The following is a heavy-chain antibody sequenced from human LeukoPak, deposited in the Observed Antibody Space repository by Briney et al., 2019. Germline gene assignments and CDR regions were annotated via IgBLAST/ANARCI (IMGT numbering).Heavy chain of an antibody. V-gene: IGHV6-1*01. CDR1: GDSVTSNSAA. CDR3: ARAVGALRAPSDFDY. D-gene: IGHD1-26*01. Sequence: SQTLSLTCAISGDSVTSNSAAWNWIRQSPSRGLEWLGRTYYRSKWYNDYAVSVKSRITINPDTSKNQFSLQLNSVTPEDTAVYYCARAVGALRAPSDFDYWGQGTLVTVSS. CDR2: TYYRSKWYN. J-gene: IGHJ4*02.